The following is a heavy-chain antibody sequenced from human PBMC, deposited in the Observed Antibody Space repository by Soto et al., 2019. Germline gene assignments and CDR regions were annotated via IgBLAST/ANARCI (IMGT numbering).Heavy chain of an antibody. CDR2: ISGSGGST. Sequence: GGSLRLSCAASGFTFSNYAMSWVRQAPGKGLEWVSGISGSGGSTYYADSVKGRFTISRDNSNNTLYLRIDSLRPEDTGVYYCARARYISSWYTWFHPWGQGTLVTVSS. D-gene: IGHD6-13*01. J-gene: IGHJ5*02. CDR3: ARARYISSWYTWFHP. CDR1: GFTFSNYA. V-gene: IGHV3-23*01.